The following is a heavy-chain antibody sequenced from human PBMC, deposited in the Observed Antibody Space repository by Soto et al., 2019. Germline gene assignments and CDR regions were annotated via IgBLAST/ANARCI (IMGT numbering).Heavy chain of an antibody. CDR2: ISSDGNYQ. J-gene: IGHJ4*02. CDR3: AKDLIGDCTSENCHMYDF. V-gene: IGHV3-30*18. CDR1: GFSFVSYG. D-gene: IGHD2-8*02. Sequence: QVQLVESGGAVVQPGRSLRLSCAASGFSFVSYGIHWVRQAPGKGLEWVAVISSDGNYQYYTDSVKGRLTISRDNSKNTVYLEMTSLRSEDTARYFCAKDLIGDCTSENCHMYDFWGQGTLVTVSS.